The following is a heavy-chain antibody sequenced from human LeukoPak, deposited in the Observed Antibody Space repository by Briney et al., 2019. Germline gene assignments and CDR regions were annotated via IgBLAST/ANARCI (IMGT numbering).Heavy chain of an antibody. CDR2: IYYSGSI. D-gene: IGHD3-22*01. Sequence: PSETLSLTCTVSGGSISSYYWSWIRQPPGKGLEWIGYIYYSGSINYNPSLKSRVTISVDTSKNQFSLKLSSVTAADTAVYYCARHVSTYDSSGYYYTHDAFDIWGQGTMVTVSS. CDR1: GGSISSYY. V-gene: IGHV4-59*08. J-gene: IGHJ3*02. CDR3: ARHVSTYDSSGYYYTHDAFDI.